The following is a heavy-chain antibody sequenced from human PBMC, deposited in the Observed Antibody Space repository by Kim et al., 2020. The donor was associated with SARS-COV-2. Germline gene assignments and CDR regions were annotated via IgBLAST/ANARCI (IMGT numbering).Heavy chain of an antibody. V-gene: IGHV3-15*04. Sequence: GGSLRLSCAASGFTFKNARMTWVRQAPGKGLEWVAHIEPISDGGTTDYAAPVKGRFTVSRDESTNTLYLQMSSLKIEDTAFYYCTRSSGSWPVAWGQGTLVTVSP. CDR2: IEPISDGGTT. D-gene: IGHD3-22*01. CDR1: GFTFKNAR. CDR3: TRSSGSWPVA. J-gene: IGHJ4*02.